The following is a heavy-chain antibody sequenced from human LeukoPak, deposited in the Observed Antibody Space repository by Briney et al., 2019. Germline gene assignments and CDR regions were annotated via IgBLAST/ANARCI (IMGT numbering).Heavy chain of an antibody. CDR2: ISSSSSTI. CDR3: AREGYSKWNYYYGMDV. J-gene: IGHJ6*02. Sequence: GGSLRLSCAASGFTVSSNYMSWVRQAPGKGLEWVSYISSSSSTIYYADSVKGRFTISRDNAKNSLYLQMNSLRDEDTAVYYCAREGYSKWNYYYGMDVWGQGTTVTVSS. V-gene: IGHV3-48*02. D-gene: IGHD1-26*01. CDR1: GFTVSSNY.